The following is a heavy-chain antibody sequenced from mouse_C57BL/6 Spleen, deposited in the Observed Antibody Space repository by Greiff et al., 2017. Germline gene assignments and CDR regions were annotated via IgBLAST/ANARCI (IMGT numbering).Heavy chain of an antibody. V-gene: IGHV7-1*01. D-gene: IGHD1-1*01. CDR1: GFTFSDFY. Sequence: EVKLMESGGGLVQSGRSLILSCATSGFTFSDFYMEWVRQAPGKGLEWIAASRNKANDYTTEYSASVKGRFIVSRDTSQSILYLQMNALRAEDTAIYYCARADGRRDYYAMDYWGQGTSVTVSS. J-gene: IGHJ4*01. CDR2: SRNKANDYTT. CDR3: ARADGRRDYYAMDY.